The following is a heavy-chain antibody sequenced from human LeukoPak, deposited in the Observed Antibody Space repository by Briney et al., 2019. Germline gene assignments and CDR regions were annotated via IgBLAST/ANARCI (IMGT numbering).Heavy chain of an antibody. V-gene: IGHV3-49*03. CDR1: GFTFSRSW. J-gene: IGHJ6*03. Sequence: PGGSLRLSCTASGFTFSRSWMNWIRQAPGKGLEWVGFIRTEAYDGATDYGASVKGRFTISRDDSKNIAYLQMNSLNTEDTAVYYCTRTFGYYYFYMDVWGKGTTVIVSS. D-gene: IGHD3-16*01. CDR2: IRTEAYDGAT. CDR3: TRTFGYYYFYMDV.